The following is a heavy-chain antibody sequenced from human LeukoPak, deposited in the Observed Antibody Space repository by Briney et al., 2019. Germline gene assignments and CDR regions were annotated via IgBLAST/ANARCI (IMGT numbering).Heavy chain of an antibody. V-gene: IGHV4-34*01. CDR2: INHSGST. J-gene: IGHJ4*02. CDR1: GGSFSGYY. CDR3: ARAGRGYSYRKIDY. D-gene: IGHD5-18*01. Sequence: SETLSLTCAVYGGSFSGYYWSWIRQPPGKGLEWIGEINHSGSTNYNPSLKSRVTISVDTSKNQFSLKLSSVTAADTAVYYCARAGRGYSYRKIDYWGQGTLVTVSS.